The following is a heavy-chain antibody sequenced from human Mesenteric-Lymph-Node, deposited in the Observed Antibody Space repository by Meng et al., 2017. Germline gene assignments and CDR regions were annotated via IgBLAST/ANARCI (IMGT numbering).Heavy chain of an antibody. CDR3: TRADIAAAGTGGY. CDR1: GYTFSNYG. CDR2: ISGYSGNT. V-gene: IGHV1-18*01. D-gene: IGHD6-13*01. J-gene: IGHJ4*02. Sequence: QVQLVQSGAELKKPGASVKVSCKSTGYTFSNYGISWVRQAPGQGLEWMGWISGYSGNTKYAQKLQGRVTMTTDTSTNTAYMELRSLRSDDTAVYYFTRADIAAAGTGGYWGQGTLVTVSS.